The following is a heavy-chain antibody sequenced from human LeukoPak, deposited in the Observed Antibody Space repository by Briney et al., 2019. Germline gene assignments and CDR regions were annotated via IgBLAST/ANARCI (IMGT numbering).Heavy chain of an antibody. CDR3: ARDPGRRAAAGTINWFDP. J-gene: IGHJ5*02. Sequence: GASVKVSCKASGYTFTSYGISWVRQAPGQGLEWMGRIIPILGIANYAQKFQGRVTITADKSTSTAYMELSSLRSEDTAVYYCARDPGRRAAAGTINWFDPWGQGTLVTVSS. D-gene: IGHD6-13*01. CDR2: IIPILGIA. V-gene: IGHV1-69*04. CDR1: GYTFTSYG.